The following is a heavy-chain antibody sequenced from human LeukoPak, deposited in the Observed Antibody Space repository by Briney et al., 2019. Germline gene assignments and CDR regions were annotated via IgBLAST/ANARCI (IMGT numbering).Heavy chain of an antibody. CDR3: ARGRIIGP. Sequence: ASVKVSCKASGGTFSSYAISWVRQAPGQGLEWMGIINPSGGSTSYAQKFQGRVTMTRDMSTSTVYMELSSLRSEDTAVYYCARGRIIGPWGQGTLVTVSS. CDR1: GGTFSSYA. J-gene: IGHJ5*02. D-gene: IGHD3-16*01. V-gene: IGHV1-46*01. CDR2: INPSGGST.